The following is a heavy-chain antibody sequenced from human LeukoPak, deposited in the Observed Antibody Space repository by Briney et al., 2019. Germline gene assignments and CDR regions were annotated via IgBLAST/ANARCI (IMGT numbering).Heavy chain of an antibody. CDR3: ASGLFGATGFDY. CDR1: GGSISSYY. CDR2: MYRSGST. D-gene: IGHD3-3*01. V-gene: IGHV4-59*08. Sequence: PSETLSLTCTVSGGSISSYYWSWIRQPPGKGLEWIGSMYRSGSTYYNPSLRSRVTISLDTSKNQFSLNVRSVTAAETAVYYCASGLFGATGFDYWGQGTLVTVSS. J-gene: IGHJ4*02.